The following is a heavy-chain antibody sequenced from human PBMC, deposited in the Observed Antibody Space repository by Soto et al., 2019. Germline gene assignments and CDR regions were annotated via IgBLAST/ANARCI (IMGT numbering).Heavy chain of an antibody. CDR2: IYYSGST. CDR1: GGSISSYY. V-gene: IGHV4-59*01. J-gene: IGHJ4*02. D-gene: IGHD6-13*01. CDR3: AREQLAAAGSIYYFDY. Sequence: ETLSLTCTVSGGSISSYYWSWIRQPPGKGLEWIGYIYYSGSTNYNPSLKSRVTISVDTSKNQFSLKLSSVTAADTAVYYCAREQLAAAGSIYYFDYWGQGTLVTVSS.